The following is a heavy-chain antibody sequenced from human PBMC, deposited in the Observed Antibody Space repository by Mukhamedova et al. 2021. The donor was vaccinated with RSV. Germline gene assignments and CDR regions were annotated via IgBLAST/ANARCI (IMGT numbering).Heavy chain of an antibody. CDR2: IIPIFGTA. J-gene: IGHJ3*02. D-gene: IGHD2-2*01. CDR3: ARDRYCSSTSCYRYDAFDI. V-gene: IGHV1-69*06. Sequence: GGIIPIFGTANYAQKFQGRVTITADKSTSTAYMELSSLRSEDTAVYYCARDRYCSSTSCYRYDAFDIWGQGTMVTVSS.